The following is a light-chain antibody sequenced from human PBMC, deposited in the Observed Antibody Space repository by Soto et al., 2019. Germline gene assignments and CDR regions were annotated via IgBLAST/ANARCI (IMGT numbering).Light chain of an antibody. J-gene: IGLJ3*02. CDR2: DVN. CDR3: CSCAGRFTWV. V-gene: IGLV2-11*01. CDR1: SSDVGGSDD. Sequence: QSALTQPRSVSGSPGQSVTISCTGSSSDVGGSDDVSWYQQHPGTAPKLLIYDVNNRPSGVPDRFAGSKSGNAASLAISGLHDEDEADYYCCSCAGRFTWVFGGGTKLTVL.